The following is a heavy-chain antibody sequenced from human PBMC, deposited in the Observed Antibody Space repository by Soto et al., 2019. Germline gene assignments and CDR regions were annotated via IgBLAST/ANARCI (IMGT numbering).Heavy chain of an antibody. CDR2: ISSRSSYI. V-gene: IGHV3-21*01. J-gene: IGHJ6*02. CDR1: GFTFSSYT. CDR3: ARDQRYDFWSGYYRDYGMDV. D-gene: IGHD3-3*01. Sequence: GGSLRLSCAASGFTFSSYTMNWVRQAPGKGLKWVSSISSRSSYIYYADSVKGRFTISRDNAKISVYLQMNSLRAEDTAVYYCARDQRYDFWSGYYRDYGMDVWGQGT.